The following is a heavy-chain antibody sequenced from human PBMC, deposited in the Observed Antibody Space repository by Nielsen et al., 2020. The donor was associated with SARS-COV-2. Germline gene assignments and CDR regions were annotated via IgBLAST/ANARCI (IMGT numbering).Heavy chain of an antibody. Sequence: ESLKISCAASGFTFSSYSMNWVRQAPGKGLEWVSSISSSSSYIYYADSVKGRFTISRDNAKNSLYLQMNSLRVEDTAVYYCAKVAPLYGDCSGANCFNDWGQGTLVTVSS. J-gene: IGHJ4*02. V-gene: IGHV3-21*04. D-gene: IGHD2-15*01. CDR1: GFTFSSYS. CDR3: AKVAPLYGDCSGANCFND. CDR2: ISSSSSYI.